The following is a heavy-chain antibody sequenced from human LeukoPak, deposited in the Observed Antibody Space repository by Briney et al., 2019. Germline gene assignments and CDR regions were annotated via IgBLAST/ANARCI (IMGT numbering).Heavy chain of an antibody. CDR2: IWYDGSNK. V-gene: IGHV3-33*08. CDR3: ARDSVVTHYYYGMDV. CDR1: GFTFSSSA. Sequence: GGSLRLSCAASGFTFSSSAMSWVRQAPGKGLEWVAVIWYDGSNKYYADSVKGRFTISRDNSKNTLYLQMNSLRAEDTAVYYCARDSVVTHYYYGMDVWGQGTTVTVSS. J-gene: IGHJ6*02. D-gene: IGHD4-23*01.